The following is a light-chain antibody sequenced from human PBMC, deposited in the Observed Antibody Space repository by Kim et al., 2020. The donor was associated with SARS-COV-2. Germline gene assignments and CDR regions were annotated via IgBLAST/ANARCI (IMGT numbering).Light chain of an antibody. V-gene: IGKV2-28*01. J-gene: IGKJ5*01. CDR3: MQTLQMSIT. CDR2: LGS. Sequence: DIVMTQSPLSLPVTPGEPASISCRSSQSLLYSNGHNYLDWYVQKPGQSPQVLIYLGSNRASGVPDRFSGSGSGTDFTLKISRVEAEDVGVYYCMQTLQMSITFGQGTRLEIK. CDR1: QSLLYSNGHNY.